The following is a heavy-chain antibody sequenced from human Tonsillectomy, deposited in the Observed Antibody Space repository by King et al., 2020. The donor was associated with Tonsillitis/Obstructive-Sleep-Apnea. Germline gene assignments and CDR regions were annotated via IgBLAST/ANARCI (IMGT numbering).Heavy chain of an antibody. Sequence: VQLVESGGGVVQPGRSLRLSCAASGFTFSSYGMHWVRQAPGKGLEWVAVIWYDGSNKYYADSVKGRFTISRDNSKNTLYLQMNSLRAEDTAVYYCARDRMTMVTTAAFDIWGQGTMVTVSS. CDR1: GFTFSSYG. CDR3: ARDRMTMVTTAAFDI. V-gene: IGHV3-33*01. CDR2: IWYDGSNK. J-gene: IGHJ3*02. D-gene: IGHD4/OR15-4a*01.